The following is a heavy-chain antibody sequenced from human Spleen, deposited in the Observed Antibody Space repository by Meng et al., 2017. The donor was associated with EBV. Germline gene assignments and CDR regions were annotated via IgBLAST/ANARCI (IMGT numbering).Heavy chain of an antibody. V-gene: IGHV4-61*01. CDR1: GGSVRSGTYY. J-gene: IGHJ4*02. CDR2: IYFTGST. Sequence: QVQLQESGPGLVKPSETLSLTCTVSGGSVRSGTYYWSWIRQPPGKGLEWIGYIYFTGSTKYNPSLKTRVTISVDTSRNQFSLRLTSVTTADTAVYYCARKLYTDSFFDSWGQGTLVTVSS. D-gene: IGHD2-2*02. CDR3: ARKLYTDSFFDS.